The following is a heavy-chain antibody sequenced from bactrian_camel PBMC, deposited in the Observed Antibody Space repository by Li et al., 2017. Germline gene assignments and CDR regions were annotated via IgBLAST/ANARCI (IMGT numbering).Heavy chain of an antibody. J-gene: IGHJ6*01. V-gene: IGHV3S40*01. CDR3: ARDRLTNNYWYFDY. CDR1: GFDFKKHA. Sequence: DVQLVESGGGLVQPGGSLRLSCETSGFDFKKHAMSWVRQAPGKKREAVAAISRSGGSIYHADSVQGRFTISQDSAENTVYLQMNSPLSEDSALYYCARDRLTNNYWYFDYWGQGTQVTVS. D-gene: IGHD3*01. CDR2: ISRSGGSI.